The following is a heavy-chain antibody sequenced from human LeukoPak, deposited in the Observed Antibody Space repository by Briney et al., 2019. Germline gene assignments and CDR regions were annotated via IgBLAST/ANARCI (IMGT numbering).Heavy chain of an antibody. CDR3: VRHLYSGSYRGLFDY. D-gene: IGHD1-26*01. J-gene: IGHJ4*02. V-gene: IGHV4-39*01. CDR2: IYYSGST. CDR1: GGSISSSSYY. Sequence: PSQTLSLTCTVSGGSISSSSYYWGWIRQPPGKGLEWIGSIYYSGSTYYNPSLKSRVTISVDTSKNQFSLKLSSVTAADTAVYYCVRHLYSGSYRGLFDYWGQGTLVTVSS.